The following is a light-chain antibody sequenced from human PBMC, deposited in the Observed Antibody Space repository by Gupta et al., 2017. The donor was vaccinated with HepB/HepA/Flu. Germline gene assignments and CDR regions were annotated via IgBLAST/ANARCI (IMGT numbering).Light chain of an antibody. Sequence: QSALTQPRSVSGSPGQSVTISCAGTSSDVGAYNYVSWLQQYPGKAPKFIIYDVNKRPSGVPDRFSGSKSGNTAYLTISGLQAEDEADYYCASHAGSSVVFGGGTKVTV. V-gene: IGLV2-11*01. CDR2: DVN. CDR3: ASHAGSSVV. J-gene: IGLJ2*01. CDR1: SSDVGAYNY.